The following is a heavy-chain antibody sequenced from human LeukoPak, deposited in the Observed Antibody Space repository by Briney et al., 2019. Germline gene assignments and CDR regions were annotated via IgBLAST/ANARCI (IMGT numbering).Heavy chain of an antibody. V-gene: IGHV3-30*18. CDR2: ISYDGSNK. CDR1: GFTFSSYG. D-gene: IGHD3-9*01. CDR3: AKSTTRYFDWLLNGMDV. J-gene: IGHJ6*02. Sequence: GGSLRLPCAASGFTFSSYGMHWVRQAPGKGLEWVAVISYDGSNKYYADSVKGRFTISRDNPKNTLYLQMNSLRAEDTAVYYCAKSTTRYFDWLLNGMDVWGQGTTVTVSS.